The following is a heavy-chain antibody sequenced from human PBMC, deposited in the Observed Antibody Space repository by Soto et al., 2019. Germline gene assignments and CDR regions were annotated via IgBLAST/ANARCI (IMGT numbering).Heavy chain of an antibody. D-gene: IGHD1-26*01. J-gene: IGHJ6*02. CDR1: GFIVSNSA. CDR2: ISYDGSNK. V-gene: IGHV3-30*04. Sequence: VGSLRLARAGSGFIVSNSAFHWVRQAPGKGLEWVAVISYDGSNKYYADSVKGRFTISRDNSKNTLYLQMNSLRAEDTAVYYCAKDLVGGVRYYYGMDVWGQGTTVTVSS. CDR3: AKDLVGGVRYYYGMDV.